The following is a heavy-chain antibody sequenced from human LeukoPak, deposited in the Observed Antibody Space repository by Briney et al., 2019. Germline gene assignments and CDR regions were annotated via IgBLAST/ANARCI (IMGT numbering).Heavy chain of an antibody. Sequence: GGSLRLSRAASGFTFSSYAMSWVRQAPGKGLEWVSAISGSGGSTYYADSVKGRFTISRDNSKNTLYLQMNSLRAEDTAVYYCAKGDSGIYYYGMDVWGQGTTVTVSS. J-gene: IGHJ6*02. V-gene: IGHV3-23*01. CDR1: GFTFSSYA. CDR2: ISGSGGST. D-gene: IGHD1-26*01. CDR3: AKGDSGIYYYGMDV.